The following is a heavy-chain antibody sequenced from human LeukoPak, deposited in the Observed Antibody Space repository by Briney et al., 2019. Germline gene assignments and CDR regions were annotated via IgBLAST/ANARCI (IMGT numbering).Heavy chain of an antibody. V-gene: IGHV3-9*01. Sequence: GGSLRLSCAASGFTFDDYAMHWVRQAPGEGLEWVSGISWNSGSIGYADSVKGRFTISRDNAKNSLYLQMNSLRGEDTALYYCAKSPYDSSGYYSRYYYGMDVWGQGTTVTVSS. CDR3: AKSPYDSSGYYSRYYYGMDV. D-gene: IGHD3-22*01. J-gene: IGHJ6*02. CDR1: GFTFDDYA. CDR2: ISWNSGSI.